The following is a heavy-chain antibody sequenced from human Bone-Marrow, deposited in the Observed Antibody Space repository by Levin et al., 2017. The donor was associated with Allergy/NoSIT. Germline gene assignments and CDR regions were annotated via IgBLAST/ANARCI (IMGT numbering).Heavy chain of an antibody. V-gene: IGHV3-53*01. CDR2: IYNRGDT. Sequence: PGGSLRLSCAASGLTVSNNYMSWVRQAPGKGLEWVALIYNRGDTYYADSVKGRFTISRDNSKNTLYLQMNSLRTEDTAVYHCARNIPVTDLGFWGRGTLVTVSS. J-gene: IGHJ4*02. D-gene: IGHD1-14*01. CDR1: GLTVSNNY. CDR3: ARNIPVTDLGF.